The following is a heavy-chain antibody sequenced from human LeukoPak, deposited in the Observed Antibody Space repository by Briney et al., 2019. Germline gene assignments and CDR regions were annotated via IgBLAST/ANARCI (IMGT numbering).Heavy chain of an antibody. D-gene: IGHD6-19*01. CDR3: ASVSITVAERDYMDV. Sequence: GGSLRLSYAASAFTSTRYWMSWIRQAPGKGLEWVANIKQEGSEKYYVDSVKGRFTISRDNAKNSLSLQMNSLRAEDTAVYYCASVSITVAERDYMDVWGKGTTVTVSS. CDR1: AFTSTRYW. CDR2: IKQEGSEK. V-gene: IGHV3-7*01. J-gene: IGHJ6*03.